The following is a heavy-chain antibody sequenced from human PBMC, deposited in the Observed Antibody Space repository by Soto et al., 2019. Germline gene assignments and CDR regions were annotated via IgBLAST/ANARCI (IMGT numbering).Heavy chain of an antibody. CDR1: GYTFRDYG. J-gene: IGHJ4*02. CDR2: INAYTGNT. V-gene: IGHV1-18*01. Sequence: QVQLVQSGAEVKKPGTSMKVSCKASGYTFRDYGISWVRQAPGQGLEWMGWINAYTGNTNLAQQLQGRVTMTTDTSTSTVYMDLRSLRPDDTAVYYCATALLQGPIGVDYWGQGTLVTVSS. CDR3: ATALLQGPIGVDY. D-gene: IGHD3-16*01.